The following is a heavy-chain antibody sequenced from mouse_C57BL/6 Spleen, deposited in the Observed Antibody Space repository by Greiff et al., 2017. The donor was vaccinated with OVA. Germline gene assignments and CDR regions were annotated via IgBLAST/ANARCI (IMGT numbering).Heavy chain of an antibody. CDR3: ARCDYDRAWFAY. CDR1: GYTFTDYY. CDR2: INPNNGGT. V-gene: IGHV1-26*01. J-gene: IGHJ3*01. Sequence: VQLQQSGPELVKPGASVKISCKASGYTFTDYYMNWVKQSHGKSLEWIGDINPNNGGTSYNQKFKGKATLTVDKSSSTAYMELRSLTSEDSAVYYCARCDYDRAWFAYWGQGTLVTVSA. D-gene: IGHD2-4*01.